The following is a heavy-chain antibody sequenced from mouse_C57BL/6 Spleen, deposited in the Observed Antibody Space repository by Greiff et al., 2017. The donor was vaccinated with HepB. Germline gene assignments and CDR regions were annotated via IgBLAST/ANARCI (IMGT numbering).Heavy chain of an antibody. V-gene: IGHV5-17*01. CDR2: ISSGSSTI. D-gene: IGHD2-12*01. CDR3: AKGYYSA. J-gene: IGHJ4*01. CDR1: GFTFSDYG. Sequence: EVKLVESGGGLVKPGGSLKLSCAASGFTFSDYGMHWVRQAPEKGLEWVAYISSGSSTIYYADTVKGRFTISRDNAKNTLFLQMTSLRSEDTAMYYCAKGYYSAWGQRTSVTVSS.